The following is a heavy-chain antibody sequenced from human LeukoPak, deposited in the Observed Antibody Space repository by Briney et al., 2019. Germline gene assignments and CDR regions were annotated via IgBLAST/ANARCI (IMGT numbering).Heavy chain of an antibody. CDR1: GYTFTSYY. V-gene: IGHV1-46*01. J-gene: IGHJ4*02. D-gene: IGHD3-16*01. Sequence: ASVKVSCKAPGYTFTSYYMHWVRQAPGQGLEWMGLINPSGDSTTYAQKFQGRVTMTRDTSTSTVYMELSTLRSEDTAVYYCAREGMMPFDYWGQGTRVSVSS. CDR2: INPSGDST. CDR3: AREGMMPFDY.